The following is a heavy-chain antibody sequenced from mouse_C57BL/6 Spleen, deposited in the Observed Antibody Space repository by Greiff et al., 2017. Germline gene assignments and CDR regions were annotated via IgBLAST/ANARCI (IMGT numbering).Heavy chain of an antibody. CDR3: ARDGPYGGFAY. V-gene: IGHV1-80*01. CDR1: GYAFSSYW. Sequence: VQLQQSGAELVKPGASAKISCKASGYAFSSYWMNWVKQRPGKGLEWIGQIYPGDGDTNYNGKFKGKATLTADKSSSTAYMQLSSLTSEDSAVYFCARDGPYGGFAYWGQGTLVTVSA. J-gene: IGHJ3*01. D-gene: IGHD1-1*02. CDR2: IYPGDGDT.